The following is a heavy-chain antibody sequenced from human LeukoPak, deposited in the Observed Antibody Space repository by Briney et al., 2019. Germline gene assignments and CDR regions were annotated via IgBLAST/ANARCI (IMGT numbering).Heavy chain of an antibody. J-gene: IGHJ1*01. CDR2: INPNSGDT. Sequence: GASVKVSCKASGYTFTGYYLHWVRQTPGQGLEWMGWINPNSGDTDYAQKFQGRVTMTRDTSISTAYMELSRLRSDDTAVYYCAGRGQESSSWYFGYFQHWGQGILVTVSS. CDR1: GYTFTGYY. V-gene: IGHV1-2*02. D-gene: IGHD6-13*01. CDR3: AGRGQESSSWYFGYFQH.